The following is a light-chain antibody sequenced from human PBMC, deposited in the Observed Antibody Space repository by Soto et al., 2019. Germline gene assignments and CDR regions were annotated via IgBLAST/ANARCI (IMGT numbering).Light chain of an antibody. CDR2: GAS. CDR1: QSVSSSY. J-gene: IGKJ4*01. CDR3: QQYGSSP. Sequence: EIVLTQSPGTLSLSPGERATLSCRASQSVSSSYLAWYQQKPGQAPRLLIYGASSRATGIPDRFSGSGSGTDFTLTISSLEPEDFAVYYCQQYGSSPLGGGTKVEIK. V-gene: IGKV3-20*01.